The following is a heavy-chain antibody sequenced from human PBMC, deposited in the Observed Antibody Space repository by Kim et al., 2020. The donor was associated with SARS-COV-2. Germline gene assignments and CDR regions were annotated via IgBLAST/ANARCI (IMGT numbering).Heavy chain of an antibody. CDR2: T. V-gene: IGHV3-72*01. CDR3: ARAVTNGYRPDF. Sequence: TEYSESVKGRFTTSRDDSGNSLYLQMNTLKTEDTAVYYCARAVTNGYRPDFWGQGTLVTVSS. J-gene: IGHJ4*02. D-gene: IGHD5-18*01.